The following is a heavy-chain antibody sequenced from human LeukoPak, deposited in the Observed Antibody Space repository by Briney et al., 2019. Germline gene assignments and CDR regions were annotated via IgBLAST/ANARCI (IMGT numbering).Heavy chain of an antibody. CDR1: GYTFTSYG. Sequence: ASVKVSCKASGYTFTSYGISWVRQAPGQGLEWMGWISAYNGNTNYAQKLQGRVTMTTDTSTSTAYMELRSLRSDDAAVYYCARDFGWLSLDDAFDIWGQGTMVTVSS. D-gene: IGHD3-9*01. CDR2: ISAYNGNT. V-gene: IGHV1-18*01. J-gene: IGHJ3*02. CDR3: ARDFGWLSLDDAFDI.